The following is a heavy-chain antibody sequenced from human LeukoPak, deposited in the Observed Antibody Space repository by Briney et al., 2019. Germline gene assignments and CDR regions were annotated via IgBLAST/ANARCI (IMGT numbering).Heavy chain of an antibody. J-gene: IGHJ4*02. CDR3: ARDSATDSLTSYGDYGEFDY. V-gene: IGHV6-1*01. CDR2: TYYRSKWYN. CDR1: GDSVSANGAA. D-gene: IGHD4-17*01. Sequence: SQTLSLTCAISGDSVSANGAAWNWIRQSPSRGLEWLGRTYYRSKWYNDYAVSVKSRITINPDTSKNQFSLQLNSVTPEDTAVYYCARDSATDSLTSYGDYGEFDYWGQGTLVTVSS.